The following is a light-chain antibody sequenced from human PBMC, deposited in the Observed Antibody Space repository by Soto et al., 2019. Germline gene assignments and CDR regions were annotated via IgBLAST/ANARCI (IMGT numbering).Light chain of an antibody. CDR2: DAS. CDR3: QQRSNWPRT. CDR1: QSVSSY. V-gene: IGKV3-11*01. Sequence: EIVLTQSPATLSLSPGERATLSCRASQSVSSYLAWYQQKPGQAPRLLIYDASNRATGIPARFSGSGSGTEFTLTISSLEPEDFAVYYCQQRSNWPRTFGPGTKVEIK. J-gene: IGKJ1*01.